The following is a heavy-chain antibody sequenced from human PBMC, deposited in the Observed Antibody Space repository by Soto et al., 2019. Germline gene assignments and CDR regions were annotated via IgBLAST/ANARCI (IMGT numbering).Heavy chain of an antibody. V-gene: IGHV5-51*01. J-gene: IGHJ6*02. CDR3: AVGYCSGGSCPHPDYYYYGMDV. CDR1: GYSFISYW. D-gene: IGHD2-15*01. CDR2: IYPGDSDT. Sequence: GESLKISCKGSGYSFISYWIGWVRQMPGKGLEWMGIIYPGDSDTRYSPSFQGQVTISADKSISTAYLQWSSLKASDTAMYYCAVGYCSGGSCPHPDYYYYGMDVWGQGTTVTVSS.